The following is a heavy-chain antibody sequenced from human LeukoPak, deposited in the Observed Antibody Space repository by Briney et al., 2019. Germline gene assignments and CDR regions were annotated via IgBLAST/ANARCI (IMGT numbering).Heavy chain of an antibody. CDR3: TTSRDCSSTSCYGGYYFDY. V-gene: IGHV3-15*01. D-gene: IGHD2-2*01. CDR1: GFTFSNAW. CDR2: IKSKADGGTT. J-gene: IGHJ4*02. Sequence: GGSLRLSCAASGFTFSNAWMSWVRQAPGKGLEWVGRIKSKADGGTTDYAAPVKGRFTISRDDSKNTLYLQMNSLKTEDTAVYYCTTSRDCSSTSCYGGYYFDYWGQGTLVTVSS.